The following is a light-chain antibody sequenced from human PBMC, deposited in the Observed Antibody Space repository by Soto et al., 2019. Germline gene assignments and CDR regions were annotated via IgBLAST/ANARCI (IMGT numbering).Light chain of an antibody. J-gene: IGLJ2*01. Sequence: QSVLTQPASVSGSPGQSITISCTGTSSDVGSYNLVAWYQQHPGKVPKLMIYEVNKRSSGVSTRFTGSKSGNTASLTISGLQAEDEADYYCCSFAGSTTLVFGGGTKVTVL. CDR2: EVN. CDR3: CSFAGSTTLV. CDR1: SSDVGSYNL. V-gene: IGLV2-23*02.